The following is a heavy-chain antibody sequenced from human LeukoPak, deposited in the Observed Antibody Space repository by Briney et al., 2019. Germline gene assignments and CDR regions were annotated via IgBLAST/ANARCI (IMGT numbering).Heavy chain of an antibody. CDR2: IYTSGST. CDR3: ARATAGYYDFWSGYLGDAFDI. CDR1: GGSTSSGSYY. Sequence: PSETLSLTCTVSGGSTSSGSYYWSWIRQPAGKGLKWIGRIYTSGSTNYNPSLKSRVTISVDTSKNQFSLKLSSVTAADTAVYYCARATAGYYDFWSGYLGDAFDIWGQGTMVTVSS. V-gene: IGHV4-61*02. J-gene: IGHJ3*02. D-gene: IGHD3-3*01.